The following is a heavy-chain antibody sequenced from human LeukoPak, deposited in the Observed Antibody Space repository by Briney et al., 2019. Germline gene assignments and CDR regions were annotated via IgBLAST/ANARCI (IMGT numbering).Heavy chain of an antibody. CDR3: ARAFGYDSSGYYYDDAFDI. CDR1: GGSINSYY. Sequence: NPSETLSLTCTVSGGSINSYYWSWIRQPPGKGLEWIGYIYYSGSTNYNPSLKSRVTISVDTPKNQFSLKLSSVIAADTAVYYCARAFGYDSSGYYYDDAFDIWGQGTMVTVSS. D-gene: IGHD3-22*01. V-gene: IGHV4-59*01. J-gene: IGHJ3*02. CDR2: IYYSGST.